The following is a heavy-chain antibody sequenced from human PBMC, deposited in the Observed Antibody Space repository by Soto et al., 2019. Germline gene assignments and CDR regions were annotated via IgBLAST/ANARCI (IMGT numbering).Heavy chain of an antibody. CDR3: VRGGSNYAS. CDR2: IKPDESEK. V-gene: IGHV3-7*01. D-gene: IGHD4-4*01. CDR1: GFTLSDSW. Sequence: EVQLVESGGGLVQPGGSLRLSCTASGFTLSDSWMTWVRQAPGKGLEWVARIKPDESEKKYADSVKGRFSISRDNAKNSMYLQMDSLRGEDMAVYYCVRGGSNYASWGQGTLVTVSS. J-gene: IGHJ5*02.